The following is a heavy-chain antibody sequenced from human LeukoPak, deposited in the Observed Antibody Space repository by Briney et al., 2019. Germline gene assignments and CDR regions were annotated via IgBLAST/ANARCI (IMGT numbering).Heavy chain of an antibody. D-gene: IGHD3-22*01. Sequence: PSQTLSLTCTVSGGSISSGGYYWSWIRQPPGKGLEWIGYIYYTGSTNYNPSLKSRVSISVDTSKNQFSLKLSSVTAADTAVYYCARHGGYHSPIDYRGQGTLVTVSS. CDR1: GGSISSGGYY. CDR3: ARHGGYHSPIDY. V-gene: IGHV4-61*08. J-gene: IGHJ4*02. CDR2: IYYTGST.